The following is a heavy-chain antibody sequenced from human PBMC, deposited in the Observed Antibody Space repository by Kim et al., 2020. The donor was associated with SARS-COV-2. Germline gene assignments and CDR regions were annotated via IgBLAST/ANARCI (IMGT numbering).Heavy chain of an antibody. Sequence: GGSLRLSCAASGFTFSNYWMNWVRQVPGKGLVWVSRIRSDGSNTHYADSVKGRFTISRDNAKNTLYLQLNSLGAEDTALYYCARGRFRQGFDCWGQGTLFTVSP. CDR3: ARGRFRQGFDC. CDR2: IRSDGSNT. J-gene: IGHJ5*01. CDR1: GFTFSNYW. V-gene: IGHV3-74*01.